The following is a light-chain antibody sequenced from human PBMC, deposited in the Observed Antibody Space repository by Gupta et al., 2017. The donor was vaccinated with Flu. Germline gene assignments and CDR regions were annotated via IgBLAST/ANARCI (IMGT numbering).Light chain of an antibody. CDR3: AAWDDSLSGRV. Sequence: QSVLTQPPSASGTPGQRVTISCSGSSSNIGTNSVSWYQQLPGTAPKLLIYDTPQRPSGVPDRFSGSKSGTSASLAISGLQSEDETDYYCAAWDDSLSGRVFGTGTKVTVL. CDR1: SSNIGTNS. J-gene: IGLJ1*01. V-gene: IGLV1-44*01. CDR2: DTP.